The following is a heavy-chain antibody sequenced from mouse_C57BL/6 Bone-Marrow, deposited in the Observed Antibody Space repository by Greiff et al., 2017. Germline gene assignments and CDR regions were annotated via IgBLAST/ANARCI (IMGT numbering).Heavy chain of an antibody. D-gene: IGHD2-2*01. Sequence: QVQLQQPGAELGKPGASGQLSCKASGYTFTSYWKHWVKQRPGQGLEWIGMIHPNSGSPNENERSKSKAILTVDRSCSTSYMQLSSLTSEDSAVYYCAREGYTLFDYWGQGTTLTVSS. CDR2: IHPNSGSP. CDR3: AREGYTLFDY. CDR1: GYTFTSYW. J-gene: IGHJ2*01. V-gene: IGHV1-64*01.